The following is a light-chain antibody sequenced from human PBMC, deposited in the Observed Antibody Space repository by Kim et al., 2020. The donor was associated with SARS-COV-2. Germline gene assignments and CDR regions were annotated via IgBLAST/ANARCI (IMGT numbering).Light chain of an antibody. CDR1: QGISTY. V-gene: IGKV1-9*01. CDR3: QELKTYPPH. Sequence: DIQLTQSPSFLSASVGDRVTITCRASQGISTYLAWYQQKPGKAPKLLIYAASTLQSGVPSRFSGSGSGTEFTLTISSLQPEDFATYYCQELKTYPPHFGGGTKVDIK. J-gene: IGKJ4*01. CDR2: AAS.